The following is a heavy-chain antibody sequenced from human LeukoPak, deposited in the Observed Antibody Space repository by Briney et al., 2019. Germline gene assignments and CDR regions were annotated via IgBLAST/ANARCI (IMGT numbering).Heavy chain of an antibody. D-gene: IGHD2-2*01. J-gene: IGHJ3*02. Sequence: SGGSLRLSCAASGFTFSSYGMHWVRQAPGKGLEWVAFIRYDGSNKYYADSVKGRFTISGDNSKNTLYLQMNSLRAEDTAVYYCAKSGLGSAKGGAFDIWGQGTMVTVSS. V-gene: IGHV3-30*02. CDR2: IRYDGSNK. CDR1: GFTFSSYG. CDR3: AKSGLGSAKGGAFDI.